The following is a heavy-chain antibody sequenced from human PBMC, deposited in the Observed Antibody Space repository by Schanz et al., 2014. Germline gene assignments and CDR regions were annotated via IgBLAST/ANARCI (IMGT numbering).Heavy chain of an antibody. CDR1: GYTFTGYY. CDR2: INPNSGGT. Sequence: QVQLVQSGAEVKKPGASVKVSCKASGYTFTGYYMHWVRQAPGQGLEWMGRINPNSGGTNYAQKFQGRVTMTRDTPISTAYMELSRLRSEDTAVYYCARNYGGHSEESDRYGMDVWGQGTTVTVSS. V-gene: IGHV1-2*06. CDR3: ARNYGGHSEESDRYGMDV. D-gene: IGHD4-17*01. J-gene: IGHJ6*02.